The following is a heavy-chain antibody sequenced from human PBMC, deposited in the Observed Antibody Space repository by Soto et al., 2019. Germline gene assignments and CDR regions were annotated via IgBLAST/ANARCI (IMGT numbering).Heavy chain of an antibody. V-gene: IGHV4-34*01. CDR2: INHSGST. J-gene: IGHJ6*02. CDR3: ASGTMVRGGVYYYGMDV. D-gene: IGHD3-10*01. CDR1: GGSYSGNY. Sequence: SDTLSLTCSVYGGSYSGNYWSGICPPPGKGLEWIGEINHSGSTNSNPSLKSRVTISVDTSKNQFSLKLSSVTAADTAVYYCASGTMVRGGVYYYGMDVWGQGTTVT.